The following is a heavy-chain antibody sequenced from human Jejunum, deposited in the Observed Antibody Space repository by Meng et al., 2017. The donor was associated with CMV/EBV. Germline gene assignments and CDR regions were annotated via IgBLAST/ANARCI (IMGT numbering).Heavy chain of an antibody. D-gene: IGHD2-15*01. V-gene: IGHV1-2*02. Sequence: GYTFSGYQMHWVRQAPGQGLEWMGWINPHSGGTKYAQKFQGRVTMTRDTSVNTAYMELSRLRSDDTAVYYCARDQGDIGNQYWLDPWGQGTLVTVSS. CDR1: GYTFSGYQ. CDR3: ARDQGDIGNQYWLDP. J-gene: IGHJ5*02. CDR2: INPHSGGT.